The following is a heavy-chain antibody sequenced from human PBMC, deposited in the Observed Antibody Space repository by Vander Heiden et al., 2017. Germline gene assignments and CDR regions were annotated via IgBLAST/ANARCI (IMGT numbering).Heavy chain of an antibody. D-gene: IGHD3-3*01. CDR1: GFPFDAHA. V-gene: IGHV3-9*01. Sequence: EVQLVESGGGLVQPGRSLRPSCPASGFPFDAHARPWVRQAPGKGLEWVSGISWNSGSIGYADSVKGRFTISRDNAKNSLYLQMNSLRAEDTALYYCAKDKITRYYDFWSGFDPWGQGTRVTVSS. CDR3: AKDKITRYYDFWSGFDP. J-gene: IGHJ5*02. CDR2: ISWNSGSI.